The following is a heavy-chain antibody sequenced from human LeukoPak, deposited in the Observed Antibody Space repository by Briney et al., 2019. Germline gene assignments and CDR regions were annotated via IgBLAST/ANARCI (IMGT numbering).Heavy chain of an antibody. CDR3: ERYRSSGWYPLDY. J-gene: IGHJ4*02. Sequence: SVKVSCKHSLGTSSRYAISRGAQAPGQGLEWMGRIIPILGIANYAQKFQGRVTITADKSTSTAYMELSSLRSEDTAVYYCERYRSSGWYPLDYWGQGTLVTVSS. V-gene: IGHV1-69*04. CDR1: LGTSSRYA. D-gene: IGHD6-19*01. CDR2: IIPILGIA.